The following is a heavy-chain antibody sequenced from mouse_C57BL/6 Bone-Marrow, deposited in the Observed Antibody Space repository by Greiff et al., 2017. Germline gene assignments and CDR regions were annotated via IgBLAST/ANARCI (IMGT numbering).Heavy chain of an antibody. Sequence: QMQLKQPGAELVKPGASVKLSCKASGYTFTSYWMHWVKQRPGQGLEWIGMIHPNSGSTNYNEKFKSKATLTVDKSSSTAYMQLSILTSEDSAVYYCARNLGAMDYWGQGTSVTVSS. CDR2: IHPNSGST. CDR1: GYTFTSYW. CDR3: ARNLGAMDY. V-gene: IGHV1-64*01. J-gene: IGHJ4*01. D-gene: IGHD4-1*01.